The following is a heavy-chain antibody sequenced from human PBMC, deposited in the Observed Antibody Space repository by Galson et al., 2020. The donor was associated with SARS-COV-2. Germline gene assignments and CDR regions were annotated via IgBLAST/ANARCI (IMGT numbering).Heavy chain of an antibody. CDR2: IYYSGST. J-gene: IGHJ5*02. Sequence: SETLSLTCTVSGGSISSGGYYWSWIRQHPGKGLEWIGYIYYSGSTYYNPSLKSRVTISVDTSKNQFSLKLSSVTAADTAVYYWARARGFGELGFDPWGQGTLVTVSS. D-gene: IGHD3-10*01. CDR1: GGSISSGGYY. CDR3: ARARGFGELGFDP. V-gene: IGHV4-31*03.